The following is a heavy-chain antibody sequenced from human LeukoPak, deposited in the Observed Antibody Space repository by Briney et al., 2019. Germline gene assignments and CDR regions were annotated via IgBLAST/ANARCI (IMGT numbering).Heavy chain of an antibody. Sequence: SETLSLSCTVPGGSIISSRYYWGWIRQPPGKGLEWIGSIYYSGSTYYNPSLKSRVTISVDTSKNQFSLKMRSMTAADTVVYYSARHRGSWSLTRWFDPWGQGTLVTVSS. V-gene: IGHV4-39*01. J-gene: IGHJ5*02. CDR3: ARHRGSWSLTRWFDP. CDR1: GGSIISSRYY. D-gene: IGHD6-13*01. CDR2: IYYSGST.